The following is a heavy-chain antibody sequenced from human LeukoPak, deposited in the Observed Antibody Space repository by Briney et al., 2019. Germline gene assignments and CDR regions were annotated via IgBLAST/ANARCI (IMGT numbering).Heavy chain of an antibody. V-gene: IGHV4-34*01. D-gene: IGHD1-14*01. CDR1: GGSLRADF. CDR3: ARAPDRIRFDP. CDR2: IHPGGST. Sequence: SETLSLTCAVYGGSLRADFWSWIRQPPGEGLEWIGDIHPGGSTKYNPSLESRVTISVDTSKNQFSLRLTSVTAADTAVYYCARAPDRIRFDPWGQGALVTVSS. J-gene: IGHJ5*02.